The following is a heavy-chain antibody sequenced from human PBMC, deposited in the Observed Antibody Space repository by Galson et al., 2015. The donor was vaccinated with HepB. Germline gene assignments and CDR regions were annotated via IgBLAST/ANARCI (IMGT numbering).Heavy chain of an antibody. CDR3: ARGGGITIFEMYYFDY. CDR1: GGTFSSYA. J-gene: IGHJ4*02. D-gene: IGHD3-3*01. CDR2: IIPIFGTA. V-gene: IGHV1-69*13. Sequence: SVKVSCKASGGTFSSYAISWVRQAPGQGLEWMGGIIPIFGTANYAQKFQGRVTITADESTSTAYMELSSLRSEDTAVYYCARGGGITIFEMYYFDYWGQGTLVTVSS.